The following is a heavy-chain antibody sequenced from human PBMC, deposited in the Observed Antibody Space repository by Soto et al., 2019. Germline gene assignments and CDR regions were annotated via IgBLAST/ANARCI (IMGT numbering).Heavy chain of an antibody. D-gene: IGHD2-2*02. V-gene: IGHV1-8*01. CDR3: ARVYCSSTSCYTWGGEYYYYYGMDV. CDR2: MNPNSGNT. J-gene: IGHJ6*02. CDR1: GYTFTSYD. Sequence: QVQLVQSGAEVKKPGASVKVSCKASGYTFTSYDINWVRQATGQGLGWMGWMNPNSGNTGYAQKFQGRVTMTRNTSISTAYMELSSLRSEDTAVYYCARVYCSSTSCYTWGGEYYYYYGMDVWGQGTTVTVSS.